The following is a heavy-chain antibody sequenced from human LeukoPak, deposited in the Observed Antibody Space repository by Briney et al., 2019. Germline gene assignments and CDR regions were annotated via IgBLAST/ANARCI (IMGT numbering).Heavy chain of an antibody. CDR1: GGSISSSNW. V-gene: IGHV4-4*02. Sequence: KPSETLSLTCAVSGGSISSSNWWSWVRQPPGKGLEWIGEIYHSGSTNYNPSLKSRVTISVDKSKNQFSLKLSSVTAADTAVYYCARTIGDSSSWPVDYWGQGTLVTVSS. CDR3: ARTIGDSSSWPVDY. J-gene: IGHJ4*02. D-gene: IGHD6-13*01. CDR2: IYHSGST.